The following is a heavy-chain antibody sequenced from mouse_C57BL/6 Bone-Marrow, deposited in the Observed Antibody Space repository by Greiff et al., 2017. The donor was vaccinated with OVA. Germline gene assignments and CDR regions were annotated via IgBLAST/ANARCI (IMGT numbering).Heavy chain of an antibody. D-gene: IGHD2-3*01. CDR3: ARQGSYDGYYWFAY. Sequence: VKLQESGPGLVAPSQCLSITCTVSGFSLTSYGVHWVRQPPGKGLEWMVVIWSDGSTTYNSALKSRLSISKDNSKSQVFLKMNSLLTDDTAMYYCARQGSYDGYYWFAYWGQGTLVTVSA. CDR1: GFSLTSYG. J-gene: IGHJ3*01. V-gene: IGHV2-6-1*01. CDR2: IWSDGST.